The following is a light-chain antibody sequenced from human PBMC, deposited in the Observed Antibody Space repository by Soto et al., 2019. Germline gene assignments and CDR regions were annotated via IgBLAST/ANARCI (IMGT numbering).Light chain of an antibody. J-gene: IGKJ4*02. CDR2: DAS. CDR3: QQRSNRTSLT. V-gene: IGKV3-11*01. CDR1: QSVGSY. Sequence: EIVLTQSPSTLSLSPGERATLSCRTSQSVGSYLAWYQHKPGQAPRLLISDASNRATGIPPRFSGSGSETDFTLTISSLEPEDSAVYYCQQRSNRTSLTFGGGTKVDIK.